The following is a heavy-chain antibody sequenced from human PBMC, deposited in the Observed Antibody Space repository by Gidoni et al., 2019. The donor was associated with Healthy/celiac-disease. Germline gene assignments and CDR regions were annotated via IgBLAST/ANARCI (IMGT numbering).Heavy chain of an antibody. CDR2: IIPIFGTA. J-gene: IGHJ4*02. CDR1: GGNFSSYA. CDR3: ARDLDEGSGYLFDY. Sequence: VQAGESGAEGEEAGVSGKVPRKASGGNFSSYAISWVRQAPGQGLEWMGGIIPIFGTANYAQKFQGRVTITADESTSTAYMELSSLRSEDTAVYYCARDLDEGSGYLFDYWGQGTLVTVSS. V-gene: IGHV1-69*01. D-gene: IGHD3-22*01.